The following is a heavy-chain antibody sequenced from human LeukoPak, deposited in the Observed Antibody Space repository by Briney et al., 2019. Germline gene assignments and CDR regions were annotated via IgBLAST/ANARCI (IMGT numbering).Heavy chain of an antibody. V-gene: IGHV4-59*12. CDR1: GGSISSYY. CDR3: VRDRGRTYQLPYWYFDT. CDR2: IYYFWST. Sequence: SETLSLTCTVSGGSISSYYWSWIRQPPAKGLDGVGYIYYFWSTNFNPALKNRVIIPVGTSKKQFSLKLSSVTAADTAVYYCVRDRGRTYQLPYWYFDTWGRGKLVTVSS. J-gene: IGHJ2*01. D-gene: IGHD2-2*01.